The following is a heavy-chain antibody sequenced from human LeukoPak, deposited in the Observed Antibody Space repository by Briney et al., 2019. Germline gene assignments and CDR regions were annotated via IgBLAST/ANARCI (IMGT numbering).Heavy chain of an antibody. J-gene: IGHJ4*02. CDR1: GLTFSIYG. CDR2: ISGSATGGIT. Sequence: GGSLRLSCAVSGLTFSIYGMSWVRQSPGKGLEWVSAISGSATGGITNYADSVKGRFTISRDNDKNTVYLQMNNLRVEDTAVYYCAIHRSAFEFWGQGTLVTVSS. D-gene: IGHD3-10*01. V-gene: IGHV3-23*01. CDR3: AIHRSAFEF.